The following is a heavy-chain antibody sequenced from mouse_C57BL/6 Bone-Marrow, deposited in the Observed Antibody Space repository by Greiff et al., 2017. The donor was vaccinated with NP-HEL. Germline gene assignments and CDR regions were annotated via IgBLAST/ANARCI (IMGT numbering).Heavy chain of an antibody. J-gene: IGHJ3*01. Sequence: VQLKESGAELVKPGASVKLSCKASGYTFTEYTIHWVKQRSGQGLEWIGWFYPGSGSIKYNEKFKDKATLDADKASSTVYMEISRVTSEDSAVYFCARHEENDGYFLFAYWGQGTLVTVSA. D-gene: IGHD2-3*01. V-gene: IGHV1-62-2*01. CDR3: ARHEENDGYFLFAY. CDR1: GYTFTEYT. CDR2: FYPGSGSI.